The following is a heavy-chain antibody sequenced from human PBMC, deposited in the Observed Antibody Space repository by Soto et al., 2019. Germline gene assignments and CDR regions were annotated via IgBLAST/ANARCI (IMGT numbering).Heavy chain of an antibody. D-gene: IGHD5-12*01. CDR1: GASISRYY. CDR3: ARDGDGYNY. Sequence: SETLSLTCTVSGASISRYYWSWIRQSPGKGLEWIGYLYNTGSTIYNPSLKSRVTISVDTSKNQFSLKMNSVTAADTAVYYCARDGDGYNYWGQGTLVTVSS. V-gene: IGHV4-59*01. CDR2: LYNTGST. J-gene: IGHJ4*02.